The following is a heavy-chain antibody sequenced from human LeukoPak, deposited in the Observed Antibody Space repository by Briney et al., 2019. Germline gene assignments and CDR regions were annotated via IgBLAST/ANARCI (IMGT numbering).Heavy chain of an antibody. D-gene: IGHD2-21*02. Sequence: GGSLRLSCAASGITFSSYEMNWVRQAPGKGLEWVSYIGDTGSFINYADSVKGRFTISRDNAKNSLYLQMNSLRAEDTAVYYCARDDLGGNKFFDYWGQGTLVTVSS. J-gene: IGHJ4*02. CDR3: ARDDLGGNKFFDY. CDR2: IGDTGSFI. V-gene: IGHV3-48*03. CDR1: GITFSSYE.